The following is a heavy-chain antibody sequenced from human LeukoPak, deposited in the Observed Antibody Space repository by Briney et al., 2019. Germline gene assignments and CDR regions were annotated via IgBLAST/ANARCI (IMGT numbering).Heavy chain of an antibody. D-gene: IGHD5-18*01. CDR3: ARFAIQLWPDY. Sequence: SETLSLTCTVSGGSISLNNYYWGWIRQPPGKGLEWIGSIYYSGSTYYNPSLKSRVTISVDTSKNQFSLKLSSVTAADTAVYYCARFAIQLWPDYWGQGTLVTVSS. V-gene: IGHV4-39*07. J-gene: IGHJ4*02. CDR2: IYYSGST. CDR1: GGSISLNNYY.